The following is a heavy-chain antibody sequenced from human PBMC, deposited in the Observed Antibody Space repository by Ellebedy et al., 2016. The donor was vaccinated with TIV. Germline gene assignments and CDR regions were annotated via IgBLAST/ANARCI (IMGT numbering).Heavy chain of an antibody. J-gene: IGHJ4*02. CDR1: GFTVSGTH. V-gene: IGHV3-66*01. Sequence: PGGSLRLSCSASGFTVSGTHMSWVRQAPGKGLEWVSVSDAGGNTYYADSVKDRFTFSRDNSKNTLYLQMNGLRVEDTAVYYCARPADYWGQGTLVTVSS. CDR2: SDAGGNT. CDR3: ARPADY.